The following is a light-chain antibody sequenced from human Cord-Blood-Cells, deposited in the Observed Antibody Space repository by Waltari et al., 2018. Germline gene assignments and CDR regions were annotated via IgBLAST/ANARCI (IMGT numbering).Light chain of an antibody. CDR2: ENN. Sequence: QSVLTQPPSVSAAPGQKVTISCSGSSSNIGNNYVSWYQQLPGTAPKIPIYENNKRPSGIPDRFSGSKSGTSATLGITGLQTGDEADYYCGTWDSSLSAVVFGGGTKLTVL. CDR1: SSNIGNNY. CDR3: GTWDSSLSAVV. V-gene: IGLV1-51*02. J-gene: IGLJ2*01.